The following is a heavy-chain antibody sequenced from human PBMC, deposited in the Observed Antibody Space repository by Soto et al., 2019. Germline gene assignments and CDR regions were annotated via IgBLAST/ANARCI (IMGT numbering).Heavy chain of an antibody. CDR3: ARADYYGSGSSNWFDP. CDR1: GGSFSGYY. D-gene: IGHD3-10*01. Sequence: SETLSLTCAVYGGSFSGYYRSWIRQPPGKGLEWIGEINHSGSTNYNPSLKSRVTISVDTSKNQFSLKLSSVTAADTAVYYCARADYYGSGSSNWFDPWGQGTLVTVSS. V-gene: IGHV4-34*01. J-gene: IGHJ5*02. CDR2: INHSGST.